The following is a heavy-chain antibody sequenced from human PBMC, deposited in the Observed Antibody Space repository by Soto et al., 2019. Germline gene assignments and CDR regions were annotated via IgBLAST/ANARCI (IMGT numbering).Heavy chain of an antibody. CDR1: GFTFSSYG. D-gene: IGHD5-12*01. J-gene: IGHJ4*02. CDR2: ISYDGSNK. V-gene: IGHV3-30*18. CDR3: AKSRDGYNDYFDY. Sequence: GGSLRLSCAASGFTFSSYGMHWVRQAPGKGLEWVAVISYDGSNKYYADSVKGRFTISRDNSKNTLYLQMNSLRAEDTAVYYCAKSRDGYNDYFDYWGQGTLVIVSS.